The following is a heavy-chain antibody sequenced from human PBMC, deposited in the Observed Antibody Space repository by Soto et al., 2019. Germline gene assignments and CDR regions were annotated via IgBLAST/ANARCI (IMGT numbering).Heavy chain of an antibody. CDR1: GFTVSSNY. Sequence: EVQMVESGGGLVQPGGSLRLSCAASGFTVSSNYMSWVRQAPGKGLEWVSVIYSGGSTYYADSVKGRFTISRNNSKNTLYLQMNSLRAEDTAVYYCAGGPGSSGWSRGGMDVWGQGTTVTVSS. CDR2: IYSGGST. V-gene: IGHV3-53*04. D-gene: IGHD6-19*01. CDR3: AGGPGSSGWSRGGMDV. J-gene: IGHJ6*02.